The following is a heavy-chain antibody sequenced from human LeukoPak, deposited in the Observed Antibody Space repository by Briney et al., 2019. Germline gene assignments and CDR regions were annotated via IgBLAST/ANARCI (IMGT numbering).Heavy chain of an antibody. CDR3: AKGLTAMVKAWFDP. CDR1: GLTFSGYW. CDR2: IKQDGSEK. J-gene: IGHJ5*02. Sequence: GGSLRLSCAASGLTFSGYWMNWVRQAPGKGLEWVAIIKQDGSEKLYVDSVKGRFTISRDNAKSSLYLQINSLRAEDTAVYYCAKGLTAMVKAWFDPWGQGTLVTVSS. D-gene: IGHD5-18*01. V-gene: IGHV3-7*01.